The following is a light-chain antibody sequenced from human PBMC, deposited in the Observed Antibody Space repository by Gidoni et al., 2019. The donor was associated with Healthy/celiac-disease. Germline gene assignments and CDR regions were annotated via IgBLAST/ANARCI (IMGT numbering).Light chain of an antibody. CDR2: GNS. CDR1: SSNIGAGYD. Sequence: QSVLTQRPSVSGAPGQRVTISCTGSSSNIGAGYDVHWYQQLPGTAPNLLIYGNSNRPSWVPDRFSGSKSGTSAALAITGLQAEDEADYYCRSYDSSLSDWVFGGGTKLTVL. CDR3: RSYDSSLSDWV. V-gene: IGLV1-40*01. J-gene: IGLJ3*02.